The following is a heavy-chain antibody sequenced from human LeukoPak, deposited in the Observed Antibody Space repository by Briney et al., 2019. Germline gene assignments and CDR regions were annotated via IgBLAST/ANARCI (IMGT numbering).Heavy chain of an antibody. J-gene: IGHJ4*02. CDR1: GGSFSGYY. CDR2: INHSGST. Sequence: SETLSLTCAVYGGSFSGYYWSWIRQPPGKGLEWIGEINHSGSTNYNPSLKSRVTIPVEMSNNQFSLTMRSLTAADTAVYYCARGAISWSPLDYCVRGTLVSVSS. V-gene: IGHV4-34*01. D-gene: IGHD6-13*01. CDR3: ARGAISWSPLDY.